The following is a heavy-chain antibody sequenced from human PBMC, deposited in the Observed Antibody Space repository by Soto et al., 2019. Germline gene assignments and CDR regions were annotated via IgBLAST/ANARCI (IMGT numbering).Heavy chain of an antibody. V-gene: IGHV3-74*01. CDR2: IYSDGSST. D-gene: IGHD6-13*01. CDR1: GFTFSSYW. J-gene: IGHJ6*02. CDR3: AGLTQQLVPCYGLDV. Sequence: EVQLEESGGGLVQPGGSLRLSCAASGFTFSSYWMHWVRQAPGKGLVWVSRIYSDGSSTNYADSVKGRFTISRDNAXXTLYLQMNSLRAEDTAVYYCAGLTQQLVPCYGLDVWGQGTTVTVSS.